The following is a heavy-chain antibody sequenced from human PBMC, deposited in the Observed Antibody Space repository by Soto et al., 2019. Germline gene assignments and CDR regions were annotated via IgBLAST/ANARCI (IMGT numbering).Heavy chain of an antibody. J-gene: IGHJ4*02. Sequence: EVQLVESGGGLVQPGGSLRLSCAASGFNLGSYWMHWVRQAPGKGLVGVSRINDYGTTINYAESVEGRFTISRDDAKSEVYLQMNNLRAEDTAVYYCARGGLEPFDYWGQGALVTVSS. D-gene: IGHD1-1*01. V-gene: IGHV3-74*01. CDR1: GFNLGSYW. CDR2: INDYGTTI. CDR3: ARGGLEPFDY.